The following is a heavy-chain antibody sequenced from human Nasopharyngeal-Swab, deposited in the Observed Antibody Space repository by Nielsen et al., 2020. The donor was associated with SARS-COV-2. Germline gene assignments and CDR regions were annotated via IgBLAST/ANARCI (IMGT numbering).Heavy chain of an antibody. CDR3: ARLNPFSGWYTVYYFDY. V-gene: IGHV4-39*01. Sequence: WIRQPPGKGLEWIGSIYYSGSTYYNPSLKSRVTISVDTSKNQFSLKLSSVTAADTAVYYCARLNPFSGWYTVYYFDYWGQGTLVTVSS. D-gene: IGHD6-13*01. J-gene: IGHJ4*02. CDR2: IYYSGST.